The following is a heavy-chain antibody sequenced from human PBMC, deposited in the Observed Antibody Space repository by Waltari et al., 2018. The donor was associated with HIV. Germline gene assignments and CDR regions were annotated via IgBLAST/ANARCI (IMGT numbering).Heavy chain of an antibody. V-gene: IGHV1-69*12. J-gene: IGHJ5*02. CDR2: ISPISGTT. CDR1: GGTFSSYA. Sequence: QVQLVQSGAEVKKPGSSVKVSCKASGGTFSSYAISWVRQAPGQGLGWMGGISPISGTTNYAQKFQGRVTITADESTSTANMELNSLKSEDTAVYYCARLGRSRFLEWIPFDPWGQGTLVTVSS. D-gene: IGHD3-3*01. CDR3: ARLGRSRFLEWIPFDP.